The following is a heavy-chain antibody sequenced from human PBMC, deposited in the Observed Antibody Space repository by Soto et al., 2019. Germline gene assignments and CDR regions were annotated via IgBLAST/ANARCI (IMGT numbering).Heavy chain of an antibody. J-gene: IGHJ6*02. V-gene: IGHV4-4*02. D-gene: IGHD6-6*01. Sequence: SETLSLTCAVSGGSISSSNWWSWVRQPPGKGLEWIGEIYHSGSTNYNPSLKSRVTISVDKSKNQFSLKLSPVTAADTAVYYCAREYSSSSYYYYYGMDVWGQGTTVTVSS. CDR3: AREYSSSSYYYYYGMDV. CDR2: IYHSGST. CDR1: GGSISSSNW.